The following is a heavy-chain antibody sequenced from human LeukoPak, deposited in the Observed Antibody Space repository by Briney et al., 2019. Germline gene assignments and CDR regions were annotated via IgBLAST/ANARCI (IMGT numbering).Heavy chain of an antibody. CDR1: GGSISSYY. V-gene: IGHV4-59*01. J-gene: IGHJ1*01. Sequence: SETLSLTCTVSGGSISSYYWSWIRQPPGKGLEWIGYIYYGGSTNYNPSLKSRVTISVDTSKNQFSLKLSSVTAADTAVYYCASTIHSQLGEYFQHWGQGTLVAVSS. CDR3: ASTIHSQLGEYFQH. D-gene: IGHD5-24*01. CDR2: IYYGGST.